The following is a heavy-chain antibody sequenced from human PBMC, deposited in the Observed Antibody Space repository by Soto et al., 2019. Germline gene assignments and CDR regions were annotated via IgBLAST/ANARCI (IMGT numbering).Heavy chain of an antibody. V-gene: IGHV1-69*12. CDR3: ASGIQLWLRRINNGYSG. Sequence: QVQLVQSGAEVKKPESSVKVSCKAPGGTFSTYASSWVRQAPGQGLEWMGGIIPMFGTANYAQRFQDRVTITADESTNTVYMELSSLRSEDTAVYFCASGIQLWLRRINNGYSGWGQGTLVTGSS. J-gene: IGHJ4*02. CDR1: GGTFSTYA. CDR2: IIPMFGTA. D-gene: IGHD5-18*01.